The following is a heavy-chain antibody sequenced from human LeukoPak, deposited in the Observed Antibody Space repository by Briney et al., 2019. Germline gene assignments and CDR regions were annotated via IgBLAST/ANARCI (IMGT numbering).Heavy chain of an antibody. V-gene: IGHV3-30*01. CDR1: GFTCTYYV. CDR2: ISYGGNRN. D-gene: IGHD3-16*01. CDR3: VRDFDGRNDYFAGVRFDY. J-gene: IGHJ4*02. Sequence: PGGSLRLYCAGSGFTCTYYVMHWLPQAPGKGLENVARISYGGNRNYYADSVRVRFTISRDDSKTTLYLEMNNLRAEDTSVYYCVRDFDGRNDYFAGVRFDYWGLGTLVTVSS.